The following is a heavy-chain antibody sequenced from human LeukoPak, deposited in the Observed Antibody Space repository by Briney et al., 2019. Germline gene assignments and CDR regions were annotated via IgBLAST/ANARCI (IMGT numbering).Heavy chain of an antibody. J-gene: IGHJ4*02. CDR1: GGSFSGYY. D-gene: IGHD3-22*01. Sequence: SETLSLTCAVYGGSFSGYYWSWIRQPPGKGLEWIGEINHSGSTNYNPSLKSRVTISVDTSKNQFSLKLSSVTAADTAVYYCARKTKVSMIVVVTRYHFDYWGQGTLVTVSS. CDR3: ARKTKVSMIVVVTRYHFDY. CDR2: INHSGST. V-gene: IGHV4-34*01.